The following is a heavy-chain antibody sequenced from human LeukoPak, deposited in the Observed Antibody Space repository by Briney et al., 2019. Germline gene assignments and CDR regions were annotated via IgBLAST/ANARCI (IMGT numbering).Heavy chain of an antibody. CDR1: GFTFSSYG. CDR2: IWYDGNNR. D-gene: IGHD5-18*01. J-gene: IGHJ4*02. V-gene: IGHV3-33*06. Sequence: GGSLRLSCAASGFTFSSYGMHWVRQAPGKGLEWVAVIWYDGNNRYYADSVKGRFTISRDNSKNTLYLQMNSLRAEDTAVYYCAKDWGYTTMVSYYFDYWGQGTLVTVSS. CDR3: AKDWGYTTMVSYYFDY.